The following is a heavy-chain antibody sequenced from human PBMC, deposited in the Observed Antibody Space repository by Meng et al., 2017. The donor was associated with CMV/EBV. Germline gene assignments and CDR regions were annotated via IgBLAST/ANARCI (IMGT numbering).Heavy chain of an antibody. CDR1: GFTFSSYA. CDR3: AGYCTNGVSYTGRDY. J-gene: IGHJ4*02. CDR2: ISGSGGST. D-gene: IGHD2-8*01. V-gene: IGHV3-23*01. Sequence: GESLKISCAASGFTFSSYAMSWVRQAPGKGLEWVSAISGSGGSTYYADSVKGRFTISRDNSKNTLYLQMNSLRAEDTAVYYCAGYCTNGVSYTGRDYWGQGTLVTVSS.